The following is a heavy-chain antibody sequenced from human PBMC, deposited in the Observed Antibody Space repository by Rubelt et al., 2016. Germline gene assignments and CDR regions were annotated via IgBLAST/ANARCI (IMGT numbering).Heavy chain of an antibody. V-gene: IGHV3-48*03. CDR3: ARRLRQDDAFDI. CDR2: ISDSGTTI. J-gene: IGHJ3*02. Sequence: GGSLRLSCAASGFTFSGYEMNWVRQAPGKGLEWVSYISDSGTTIYYADSVKGRFTISRDHAKNSLYLQMDSLRAEDTAVYYCARRLRQDDAFDIWGQGTLVTVSS. CDR1: GFTFSGYE.